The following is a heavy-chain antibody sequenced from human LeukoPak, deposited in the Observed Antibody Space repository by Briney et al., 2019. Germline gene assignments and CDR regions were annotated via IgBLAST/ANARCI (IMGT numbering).Heavy chain of an antibody. Sequence: GGSLRLSCAASGFTFRTYAMHWVRQAPGKGLEWVAGISYDGRSKEYVDSVKGRFTISRDNSKNTLYLQMNSLRAEDTAVYYCAKDRGYSHGFDYWGQGTLLTVSS. J-gene: IGHJ4*02. CDR3: AKDRGYSHGFDY. CDR2: ISYDGRSK. CDR1: GFTFRTYA. V-gene: IGHV3-30*18. D-gene: IGHD5-18*01.